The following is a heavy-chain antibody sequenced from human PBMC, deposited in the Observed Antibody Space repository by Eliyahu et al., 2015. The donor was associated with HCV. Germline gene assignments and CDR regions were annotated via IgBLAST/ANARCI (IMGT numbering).Heavy chain of an antibody. J-gene: IGHJ4*02. Sequence: QVQLVQSGXEVKKPGASXKXSCXTSGYXXSGYYMHWXRQAPGQGLEWMGWINPQNGGTIYAQKFQGRVTMTRDTSISTAYMELSDLKSDDTALYYCAREGRHGSLGNDYWGQGSLVTVSS. CDR1: GYXXSGYY. V-gene: IGHV1-2*02. CDR2: INPQNGGT. CDR3: AREGRHGSLGNDY. D-gene: IGHD7-27*01.